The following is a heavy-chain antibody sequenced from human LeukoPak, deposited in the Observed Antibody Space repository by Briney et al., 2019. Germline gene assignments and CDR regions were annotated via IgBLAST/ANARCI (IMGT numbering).Heavy chain of an antibody. J-gene: IGHJ3*02. Sequence: ASVKVCCKTSGYIFTSYGISWVRQAPGQGLEWMGWISAYNGNTNYAQKFQGSVTMTRDTSISTVYMELSRLRSDDTAVYYCARVYGAGYDFRGAFDIWGQGTMVTVSS. CDR1: GYIFTSYG. V-gene: IGHV1-18*01. CDR3: ARVYGAGYDFRGAFDI. D-gene: IGHD5-12*01. CDR2: ISAYNGNT.